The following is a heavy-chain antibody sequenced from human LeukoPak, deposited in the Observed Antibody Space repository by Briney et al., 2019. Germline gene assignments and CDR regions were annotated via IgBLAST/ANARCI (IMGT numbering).Heavy chain of an antibody. D-gene: IGHD6-13*01. CDR3: AKDQGYSSSWYADY. V-gene: IGHV3-23*01. J-gene: IGHJ4*02. Sequence: GGSLRLSCAASGFTFSSYAMSWVRQAPGKGLEWVSAISGSGGSTYYADSVKGRFTISRDNSKNTLYLQMSSLRAEDTAVYYCAKDQGYSSSWYADYWGQGTLVTVSS. CDR2: ISGSGGST. CDR1: GFTFSSYA.